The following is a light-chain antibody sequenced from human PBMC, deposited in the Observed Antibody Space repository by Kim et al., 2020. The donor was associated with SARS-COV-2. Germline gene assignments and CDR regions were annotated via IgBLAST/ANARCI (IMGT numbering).Light chain of an antibody. CDR2: QDS. Sequence: SYELTQPPSVSVSPGQTASITCSGDKLGDKYACWYQQKPGQSPVLVIYQDSKRPSGIPERFSGPNDGNTATLTISGTQAMDEADYYCQAWVSSTYWVFGGGTQLTVL. V-gene: IGLV3-1*01. CDR3: QAWVSSTYWV. J-gene: IGLJ3*02. CDR1: KLGDKY.